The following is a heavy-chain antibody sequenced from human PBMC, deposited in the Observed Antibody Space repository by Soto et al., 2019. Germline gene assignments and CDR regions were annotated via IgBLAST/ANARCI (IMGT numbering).Heavy chain of an antibody. J-gene: IGHJ4*02. CDR3: ARSQNNYGFFDY. V-gene: IGHV5-51*01. Sequence: GESLKVSCKGSGYKFSSYWIGWVRQMPGQGLEWMGIIYPRDSDTRYSPSFQGQVTFSADTSISTAYLQWNSLKASDSAMYYCARSQNNYGFFDYWGQGALVTVSS. D-gene: IGHD3-16*01. CDR2: IYPRDSDT. CDR1: GYKFSSYW.